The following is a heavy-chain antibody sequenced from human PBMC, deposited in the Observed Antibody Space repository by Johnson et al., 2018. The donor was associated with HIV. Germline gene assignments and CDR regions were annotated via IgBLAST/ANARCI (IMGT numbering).Heavy chain of an antibody. J-gene: IGHJ3*02. CDR2: ISYDGTNK. CDR1: GFTFNSYA. Sequence: QVQLVESGGGVVQPGRSLRLSCAASGFTFNSYAMHWVRQAPGKGLECVAIISYDGTNKYYADSVKGRFTLSRDNSKNTLYLQMNSLRAEDTAVYYCARDVGSYYVWHAFDIWGQGTMVTVSS. D-gene: IGHD1-26*01. V-gene: IGHV3-30*04. CDR3: ARDVGSYYVWHAFDI.